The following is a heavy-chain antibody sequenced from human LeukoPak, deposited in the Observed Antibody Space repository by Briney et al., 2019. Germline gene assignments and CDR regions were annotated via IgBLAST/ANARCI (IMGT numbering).Heavy chain of an antibody. D-gene: IGHD1-14*01. Sequence: GGSLRLSCAASGFTFSSYWMNWVRQAPGKGLEWVANIKQDGSEKYYVDSVKARFTVSRDNAKTSLYLQMNSLRAEDTAVYYCARDTGYGMDVWGKGTTVTASS. V-gene: IGHV3-7*03. J-gene: IGHJ6*04. CDR2: IKQDGSEK. CDR1: GFTFSSYW. CDR3: ARDTGYGMDV.